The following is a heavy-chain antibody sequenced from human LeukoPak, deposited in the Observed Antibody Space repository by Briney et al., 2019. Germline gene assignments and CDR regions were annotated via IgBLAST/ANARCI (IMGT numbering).Heavy chain of an antibody. Sequence: GGSLRLSCAASGFTVSSNYMSWVRQAPGKGLEWVSVIYSGGSTYYADSVKGRFTISRDNSKNTLYLQMNSLRAEDTAVYYCARDAYSSGWYSDYWGQGTLGTVSS. D-gene: IGHD6-19*01. CDR3: ARDAYSSGWYSDY. J-gene: IGHJ4*02. CDR1: GFTVSSNY. CDR2: IYSGGST. V-gene: IGHV3-53*01.